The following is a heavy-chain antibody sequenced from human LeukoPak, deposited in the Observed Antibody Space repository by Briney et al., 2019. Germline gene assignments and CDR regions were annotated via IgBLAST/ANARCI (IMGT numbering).Heavy chain of an antibody. V-gene: IGHV1-46*01. CDR2: INPSGGST. Sequence: GASVKASCKASGYTFTSYYMHWVRQAPGQGLEWMGIINPSGGSTSYAQKFQGRVTMTRDTSTSTVYMELSSLRSEDTAVYYCAGSSWYGLLYYWGQGTLVTVSS. D-gene: IGHD6-13*01. CDR3: AGSSWYGLLYY. J-gene: IGHJ4*02. CDR1: GYTFTSYY.